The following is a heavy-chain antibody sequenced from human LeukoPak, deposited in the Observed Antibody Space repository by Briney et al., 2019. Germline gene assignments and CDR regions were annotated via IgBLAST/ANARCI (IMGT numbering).Heavy chain of an antibody. CDR2: ISWNSGSI. J-gene: IGHJ4*02. CDR3: ARGSWLATDY. D-gene: IGHD6-13*01. Sequence: GGSLRLSCAASGFTFDDYAMHWVRQAPGKGLEWVSGISWNSGSIGYADSVKGRFTISRDNAKNSLYLQMNSLRAEDTAVYYCARGSWLATDYWGQGTLVTVSS. CDR1: GFTFDDYA. V-gene: IGHV3-9*01.